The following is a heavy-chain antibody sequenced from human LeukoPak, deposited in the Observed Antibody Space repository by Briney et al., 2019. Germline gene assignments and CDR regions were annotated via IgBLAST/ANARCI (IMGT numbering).Heavy chain of an antibody. Sequence: PGGSLRLSCAASGFTFSDSYMTWIRQAPGKGQEWVSYISRSGNTIYYADSLKGRFTISRDNAKTSLYLQMNSLRAEDTAVYYCARDRVERWLQGDAFDIWGQGTMVTVSS. CDR2: ISRSGNTI. J-gene: IGHJ3*02. V-gene: IGHV3-11*01. CDR3: ARDRVERWLQGDAFDI. D-gene: IGHD5-24*01. CDR1: GFTFSDSY.